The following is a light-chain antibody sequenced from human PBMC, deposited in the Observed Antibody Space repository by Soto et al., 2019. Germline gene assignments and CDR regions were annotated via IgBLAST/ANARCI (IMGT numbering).Light chain of an antibody. CDR2: GTS. J-gene: IGKJ1*01. Sequence: EIVLTQSPGTLSLSPGERATLTCRASQSTTNYLAWYQQKPGQTPRLVIFGTSSRATGIPDRFSGSGSGTDFTLTISRLEPEDSAVYYCQHYGSSRTFGQGTKVEIK. V-gene: IGKV3-20*01. CDR3: QHYGSSRT. CDR1: QSTTNY.